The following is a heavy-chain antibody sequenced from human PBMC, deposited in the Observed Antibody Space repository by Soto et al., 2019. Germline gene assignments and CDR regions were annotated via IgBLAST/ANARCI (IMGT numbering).Heavy chain of an antibody. Sequence: SETLSLTCAVYGGSFSGYYWSWIRQPPGKGLEWIGEINHSGSTNYNPSLKSRVTISVDTSKNQFSLKLSAVTAADTAVYYCARRSWFGELEGFDPWGQGTLVTVSS. CDR1: GGSFSGYY. CDR3: ARRSWFGELEGFDP. D-gene: IGHD3-10*01. V-gene: IGHV4-34*01. CDR2: INHSGST. J-gene: IGHJ5*02.